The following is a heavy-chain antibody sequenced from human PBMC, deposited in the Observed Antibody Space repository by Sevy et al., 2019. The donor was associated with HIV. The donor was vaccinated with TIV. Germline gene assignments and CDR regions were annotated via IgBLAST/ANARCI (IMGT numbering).Heavy chain of an antibody. J-gene: IGHJ4*02. V-gene: IGHV1-24*01. CDR2: FDPEDGET. D-gene: IGHD3-22*01. CDR1: GSTLTRLA. Sequence: ASVKVSCMVSGSTLTRLAIHWVRQAPGKGPEWMGGFDPEDGETIYSQKFQGRVTMTGGKSTDTVYMELSSLRSEETAVYYCATTKDYYDSSGSPFDDWGQGTLVTVSS. CDR3: ATTKDYYDSSGSPFDD.